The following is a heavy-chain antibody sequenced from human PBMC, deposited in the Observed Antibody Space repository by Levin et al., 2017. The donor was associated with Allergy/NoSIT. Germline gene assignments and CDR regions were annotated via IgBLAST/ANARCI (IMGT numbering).Heavy chain of an antibody. CDR1: GGTFSSYA. CDR3: ARAFKNWNYVPYYDAFDI. Sequence: SVKVSCKASGGTFSSYAISWVRQAPGQGLEWMGGIIPIFGTANYAQKFQGRVTITADESTSTAYMELSSLRSEDTAVYYCARAFKNWNYVPYYDAFDIWGQGTMVTVSS. V-gene: IGHV1-69*13. J-gene: IGHJ3*02. CDR2: IIPIFGTA. D-gene: IGHD1-7*01.